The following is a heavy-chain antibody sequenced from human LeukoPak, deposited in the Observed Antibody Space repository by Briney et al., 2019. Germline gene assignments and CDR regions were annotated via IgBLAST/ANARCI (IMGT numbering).Heavy chain of an antibody. V-gene: IGHV3-23*01. CDR2: INGSGGPT. J-gene: IGHJ5*02. Sequence: GGSLTLSCAASGFIFSDYSMTCLRQVPGKGPECVSCINGSGGPTYYANSVKGRFPICRDNSKDTLYLQMNSLRSDDRALLCCVEYDTTRHSATWYQRGGFDPWGQGALVTVSS. CDR1: GFIFSDYS. CDR3: VEYDTTRHSATWYQRGGFDP. D-gene: IGHD3-9*01.